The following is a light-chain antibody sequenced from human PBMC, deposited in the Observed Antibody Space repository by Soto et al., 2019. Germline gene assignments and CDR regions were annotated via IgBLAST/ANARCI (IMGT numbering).Light chain of an antibody. CDR2: EVS. J-gene: IGLJ1*01. CDR3: SSYSSGSTLV. CDR1: SSDVGGYNY. Sequence: QSALTQPASVSGSPGQSITISCTGTSSDVGGYNYVSWYQQHPGKAPKLMIYEVSNRPSGVSNRFSGSKSGNTASLTISGRQAEDEEDYYCSSYSSGSTLVFGTGTKLTVL. V-gene: IGLV2-14*01.